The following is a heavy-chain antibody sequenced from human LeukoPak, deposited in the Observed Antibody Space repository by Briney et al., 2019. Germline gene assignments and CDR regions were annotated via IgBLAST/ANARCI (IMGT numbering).Heavy chain of an antibody. Sequence: SETLSLTCTVSGGSISSSSYYWGWIRQPPGKGLEWVGSIYYSGTTYFNPSLKGRVTISIDTSNDQFSLNLSSVTAADTAVYYCARLRRGPTAAGFDYWGQGALVTVSS. CDR3: ARLRRGPTAAGFDY. V-gene: IGHV4-39*07. J-gene: IGHJ4*02. D-gene: IGHD6-13*01. CDR2: IYYSGTT. CDR1: GGSISSSSYY.